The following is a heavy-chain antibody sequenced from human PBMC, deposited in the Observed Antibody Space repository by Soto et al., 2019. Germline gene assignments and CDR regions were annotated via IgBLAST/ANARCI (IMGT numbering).Heavy chain of an antibody. J-gene: IGHJ4*02. V-gene: IGHV4-34*01. CDR3: ARDKITGLFDY. CDR2: INHSGST. Sequence: SETLSLTCAVYGGSFSGYYWTWIRQPPGTGLEWIGEINHSGSTNYNPSLKSRVTISVDTSKNQFSLKLTSVTAADAAVYYCARDKITGLFDYWGQGTPVTVSS. CDR1: GGSFSGYY. D-gene: IGHD2-8*02.